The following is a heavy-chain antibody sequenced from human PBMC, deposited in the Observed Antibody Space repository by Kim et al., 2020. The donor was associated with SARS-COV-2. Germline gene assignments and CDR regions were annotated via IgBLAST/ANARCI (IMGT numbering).Heavy chain of an antibody. CDR3: AKESGSGSYYAWTYYYYGMDV. J-gene: IGHJ6*02. V-gene: IGHV3-30*18. D-gene: IGHD3-10*01. CDR1: GFTFSSYG. Sequence: GGSLRLSCAASGFTFSSYGMHWVRQAPGKGLEWVAVISYDGSNKYYAHSVKGRFTISRDNSKNTLYLQMNSLRAEDTAVCYCAKESGSGSYYAWTYYYYGMDVWGQGTTVTVSS. CDR2: ISYDGSNK.